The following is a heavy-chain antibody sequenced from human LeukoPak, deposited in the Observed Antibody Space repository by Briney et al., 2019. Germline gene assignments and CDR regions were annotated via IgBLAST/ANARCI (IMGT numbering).Heavy chain of an antibody. J-gene: IGHJ5*02. CDR1: GFTFSSYA. D-gene: IGHD1-26*01. CDR3: AKDLLYSNWFDP. CDR2: ISGSGGST. V-gene: IGHV3-23*01. Sequence: QAGGSLRLSCAASGFTFSSYAMSWVRQAPGKGLEWVSAISGSGGSTYYADSVKGRFTISRDNSKNTLYLQMNSLRAEDTAVYYCAKDLLYSNWFDPWGQGTLVTVSS.